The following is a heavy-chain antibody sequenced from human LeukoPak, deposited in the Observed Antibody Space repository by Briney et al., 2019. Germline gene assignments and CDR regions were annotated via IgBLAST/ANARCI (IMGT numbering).Heavy chain of an antibody. CDR3: ARAADDSAWYAEY. V-gene: IGHV4-59*01. J-gene: IGHJ4*02. CDR2: IYHSGST. D-gene: IGHD6-19*01. Sequence: SETLSLTCSVSGGSISTYYWTWIRQPPGKRLEWIGNIYHSGSTDYNPSLKSRVTISIDVSKNQFSLKLTSVTAADTAVYYCARAADDSAWYAEYWGQGTLVTVSS. CDR1: GGSISTYY.